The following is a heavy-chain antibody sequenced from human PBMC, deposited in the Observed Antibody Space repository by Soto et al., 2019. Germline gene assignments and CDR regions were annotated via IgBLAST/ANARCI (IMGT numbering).Heavy chain of an antibody. J-gene: IGHJ6*02. CDR2: IDWDDDK. CDR1: GFSLSTSGMC. CDR3: ARSLWFGEYYGMDV. Sequence: SGPTLVNPTQTLTLTCTFSGFSLSTSGMCVNWIRQPPGKALEWLARIDWDDDKYYSTSLRPRLTISKDTSKNQVVFTMTNMDPVDTATYYCARSLWFGEYYGMDVWGQGTTVTVSS. V-gene: IGHV2-70*11. D-gene: IGHD3-10*01.